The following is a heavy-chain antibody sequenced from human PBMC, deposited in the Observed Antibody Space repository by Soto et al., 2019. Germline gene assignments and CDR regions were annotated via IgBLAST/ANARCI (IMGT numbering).Heavy chain of an antibody. CDR3: ATYTAFAKYYFDY. CDR1: GVSITTNGYS. Sequence: PSETLSLTCVVCGVSITTNGYSWSWMRQPPGKGLEWIGYIYPSGTIFYNPSLNSLVTTSADTSNNQFSLKLTSVTDADTAVYFCATYTAFAKYYFDYWGRGTLVTVSS. D-gene: IGHD3-16*01. CDR2: IYPSGTI. V-gene: IGHV4-30-2*01. J-gene: IGHJ4*02.